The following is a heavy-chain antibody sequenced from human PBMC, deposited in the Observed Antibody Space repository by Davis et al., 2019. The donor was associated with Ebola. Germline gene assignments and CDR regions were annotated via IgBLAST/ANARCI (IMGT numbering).Heavy chain of an antibody. CDR2: ISYDGSNK. D-gene: IGHD6-25*01. V-gene: IGHV3-30-3*01. CDR1: GFTFSSYA. J-gene: IGHJ4*02. Sequence: PGGSLRLSCAASGFTFSSYAMHWVRQAPGKGLEWVAVISYDGSNKYYADSVKGRFTISRDNSKNTLYLQMNSLRAEDTAVYYCARAPGYSSVDYWGQGTLVTVSS. CDR3: ARAPGYSSVDY.